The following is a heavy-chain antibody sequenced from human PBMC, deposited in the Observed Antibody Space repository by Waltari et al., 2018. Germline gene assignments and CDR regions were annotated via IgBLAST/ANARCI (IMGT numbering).Heavy chain of an antibody. J-gene: IGHJ4*02. CDR3: ARDGGGIAAAGTYYFDY. CDR1: GGPFSSYA. Sequence: QVQLVQSGAEVKKPGSSVKVSCKASGGPFSSYAISWVRQAPGQGLEWMGGIRPYLGIANDAQKCQGRVTMSADKSTSTAYMELTSPRSEDTAVYYCARDGGGIAAAGTYYFDYWGQGTLVTVSS. CDR2: IRPYLGIA. D-gene: IGHD6-13*01. V-gene: IGHV1-69*10.